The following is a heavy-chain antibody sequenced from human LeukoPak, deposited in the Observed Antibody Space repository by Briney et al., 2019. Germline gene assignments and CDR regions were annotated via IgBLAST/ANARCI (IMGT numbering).Heavy chain of an antibody. V-gene: IGHV1-2*02. J-gene: IGHJ4*02. CDR2: INPNSGGT. CDR1: GGTFSSYA. Sequence: ASVKVSCKASGGTFSSYAISWVRQAPGQGLEWMGWINPNSGGTNYAQKFQGRVTMTRDTSISTAYMELSRLRSDDTAVYYCARARRDSSGWYFFDYWGQGTLVTVSS. D-gene: IGHD6-19*01. CDR3: ARARRDSSGWYFFDY.